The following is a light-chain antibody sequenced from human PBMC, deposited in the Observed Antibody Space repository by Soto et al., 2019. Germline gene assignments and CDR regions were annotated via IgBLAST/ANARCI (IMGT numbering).Light chain of an antibody. J-gene: IGKJ1*01. CDR2: KAS. V-gene: IGKV1-5*03. Sequence: DIQLTHSPSTLSASIGDRVTITCRASQSIGSWLAWYQQRPGKAPNVLIYKASNLERGVPSRFSGSGSETEFTLTISSLQPEDFATYYCQQYSTFPWTFGQGPKVEL. CDR3: QQYSTFPWT. CDR1: QSIGSW.